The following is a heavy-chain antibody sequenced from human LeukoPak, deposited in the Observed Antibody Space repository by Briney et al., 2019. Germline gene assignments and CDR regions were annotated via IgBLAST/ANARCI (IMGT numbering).Heavy chain of an antibody. Sequence: GSLRLSCAASGFTFSSYAMSWIRQPPGKGLEWIGYIYYSGSTNYNPSLKSRVTISVDTSKNQFSLKLSSVTAADTAVYYCARHEDIVVVPAAIDYWGQGTLVTVSS. CDR3: ARHEDIVVVPAAIDY. CDR2: IYYSGST. D-gene: IGHD2-2*01. J-gene: IGHJ4*02. CDR1: GFTFSSYA. V-gene: IGHV4-59*08.